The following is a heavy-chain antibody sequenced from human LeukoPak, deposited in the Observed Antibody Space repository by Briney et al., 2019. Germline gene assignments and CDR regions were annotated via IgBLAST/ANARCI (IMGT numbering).Heavy chain of an antibody. Sequence: GGSLRLSCAASGFTFSTFAMDWVRQPPGKGLEWVSSIFPSGGEIHYADSVRGRFTISRDNSKSTLSLQMNSLRAEDTAIYYCATYRQVLLPFESWGQGTLVTVSS. D-gene: IGHD2-8*02. V-gene: IGHV3-23*01. CDR3: ATYRQVLLPFES. CDR2: IFPSGGEI. CDR1: GFTFSTFA. J-gene: IGHJ4*02.